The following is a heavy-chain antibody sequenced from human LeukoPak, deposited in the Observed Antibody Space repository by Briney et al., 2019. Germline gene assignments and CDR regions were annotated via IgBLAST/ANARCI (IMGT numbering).Heavy chain of an antibody. CDR2: ISYDGSNK. CDR1: GFTFNSYW. J-gene: IGHJ4*02. CDR3: ATSSSGWDHFDY. D-gene: IGHD6-19*01. V-gene: IGHV3-30*03. Sequence: GGSLRLSCAASGFTFNSYWMSWVRQAPGKGLEWVAVISYDGSNKYYADSVKGRFTISRDNSKNTLYLQMNSLRAEDTAVYYCATSSSGWDHFDYWGQGTLVTVS.